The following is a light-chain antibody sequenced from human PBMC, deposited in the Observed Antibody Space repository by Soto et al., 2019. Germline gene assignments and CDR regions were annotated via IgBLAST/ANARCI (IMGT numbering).Light chain of an antibody. CDR1: QSVSSN. CDR2: SAS. Sequence: EIVMTQSPAALSVSPGERATLSCRASQSVSSNLAWYQQKPGQAPRLLIQSASSRATGIPDRFSGSGSGTDFTLTISRLEPEDFAVYYCQQYSSSPLTFGGGTKVDIK. CDR3: QQYSSSPLT. J-gene: IGKJ4*01. V-gene: IGKV3-20*01.